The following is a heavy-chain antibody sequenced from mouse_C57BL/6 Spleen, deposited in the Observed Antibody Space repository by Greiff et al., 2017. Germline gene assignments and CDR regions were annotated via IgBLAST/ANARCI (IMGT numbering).Heavy chain of an antibody. J-gene: IGHJ4*01. Sequence: QVQLQQPGAELVKPGASVKMSCKASGYTFTSYWITWVKKRPGQGLEWIGDIYPGSGSPNYNEQFKSKATLTVDTSSSTAYMQLSSLTSEEASVYYCASVYYGSSYYYAMDYWGQGTSVTVSS. CDR3: ASVYYGSSYYYAMDY. CDR2: IYPGSGSP. V-gene: IGHV1-55*01. D-gene: IGHD1-1*01. CDR1: GYTFTSYW.